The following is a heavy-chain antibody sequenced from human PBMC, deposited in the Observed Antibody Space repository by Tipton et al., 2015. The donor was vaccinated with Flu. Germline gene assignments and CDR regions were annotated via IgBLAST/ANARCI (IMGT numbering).Heavy chain of an antibody. CDR1: GFTFSSYS. CDR3: ARAPRYSSSLPFDY. V-gene: IGHV3-48*01. D-gene: IGHD6-6*01. J-gene: IGHJ4*02. Sequence: SLRLSCAASGFTFSSYSMNWVRQTPGKGLEWVSYICNSSSTLYYADSVKGRFTISRDNAKNSLYLQMNSLRAEDTAVYYCARAPRYSSSLPFDYWGQGTLVTVSS. CDR2: ICNSSSTL.